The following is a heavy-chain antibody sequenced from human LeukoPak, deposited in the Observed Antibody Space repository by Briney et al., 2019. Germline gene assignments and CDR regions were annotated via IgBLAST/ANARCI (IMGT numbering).Heavy chain of an antibody. V-gene: IGHV3-30-3*01. D-gene: IGHD4-17*01. J-gene: IGHJ3*02. Sequence: GGSLRLSCAASGFTFSSYAMHWVRQAPGKGLEWVAVISYDGSNKYYADPVKGRFTISRDNSKNTLYLQMNSLRAEDTAVYYCARRMTTGEAFDIWGQGTMVTVSS. CDR2: ISYDGSNK. CDR1: GFTFSSYA. CDR3: ARRMTTGEAFDI.